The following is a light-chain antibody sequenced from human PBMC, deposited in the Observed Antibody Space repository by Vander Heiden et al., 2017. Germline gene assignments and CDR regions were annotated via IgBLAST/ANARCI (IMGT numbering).Light chain of an antibody. J-gene: IGKJ4*01. Sequence: EIVLTQSPATLSLSPGERATLSCRASQSVSSYLAWYQQKPGQAPRLLIYDASNRATGIPARFSGSGSGTDFTLTNSSLEPEDFAVYYCQQRSNWPGTFGGGTKVEIK. V-gene: IGKV3-11*01. CDR2: DAS. CDR3: QQRSNWPGT. CDR1: QSVSSY.